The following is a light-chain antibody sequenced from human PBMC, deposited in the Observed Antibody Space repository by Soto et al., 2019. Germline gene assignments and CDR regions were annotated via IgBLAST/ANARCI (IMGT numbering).Light chain of an antibody. CDR1: QSVSSN. J-gene: IGKJ1*01. CDR2: GAS. Sequence: EIVLTQSPATLSVSPWERATLSCLASQSVSSNLAWYQQKPGQAPRVLIYGASTRATGMPARFSGSGSGTEFTLTISSLQSEDFAVYYCQQYSNWPRTFGQGTKVDIK. CDR3: QQYSNWPRT. V-gene: IGKV3-15*01.